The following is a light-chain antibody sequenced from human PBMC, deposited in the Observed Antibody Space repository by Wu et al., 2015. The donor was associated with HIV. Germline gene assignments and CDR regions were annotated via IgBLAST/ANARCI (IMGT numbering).Light chain of an antibody. J-gene: IGKJ1*01. Sequence: EIVMTQSPATLYVSPGERATLSCRASQSVKSDLAWYQQKPGQSPRLLIYGSSTRATGIPARFSGSGSETEFTLNINSMQSEDFAVYYCHQYNNGPQTFGQGTKVEIK. CDR1: QSVKSD. CDR3: HQYNNGPQT. V-gene: IGKV3-15*01. CDR2: GSS.